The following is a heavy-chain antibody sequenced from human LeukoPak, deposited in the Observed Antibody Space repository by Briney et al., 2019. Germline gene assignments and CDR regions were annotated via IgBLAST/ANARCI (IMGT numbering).Heavy chain of an antibody. V-gene: IGHV4-39*01. CDR1: GGSISSSSYY. Sequence: PSETLPLTCTVSGGSISSSSYYWGWIRQPPGKGLEWIGSIYYSGSTYYNPSLKSRVTISVDTSKNQFSLKLSSVTAADTAVYYCARQYVGARPFDYWGQGTLVTVSS. J-gene: IGHJ4*02. CDR2: IYYSGST. D-gene: IGHD1-26*01. CDR3: ARQYVGARPFDY.